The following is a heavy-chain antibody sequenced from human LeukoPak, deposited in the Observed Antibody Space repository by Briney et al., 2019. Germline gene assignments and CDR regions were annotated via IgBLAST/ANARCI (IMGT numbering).Heavy chain of an antibody. V-gene: IGHV4-39*01. J-gene: IGHJ4*02. Sequence: PSETLSLTCTVSGGSISSSSYYWGWIRQPPGKGLEWIGSIYYSGSTYYNPSLKSRVTISVDTSKNQFSLKLSSVTAADTAVYYCARLGPIPPKIYYFDYWGQGTLVTVSS. CDR3: ARLGPIPPKIYYFDY. CDR1: GGSISSSSYY. D-gene: IGHD2-2*02. CDR2: IYYSGST.